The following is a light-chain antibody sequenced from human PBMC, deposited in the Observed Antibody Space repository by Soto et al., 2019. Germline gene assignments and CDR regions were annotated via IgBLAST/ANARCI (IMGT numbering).Light chain of an antibody. V-gene: IGKV1-5*01. CDR3: QQYNRYSRT. CDR2: DAS. CDR1: QSISSW. J-gene: IGKJ1*01. Sequence: DIQMTQSPSTLSASVGDRVTITCLASQSISSWLAWYQQKPGKATKLLIYDASSLESGVPSRFSGSGSRTEFTLTISSLQPDDFATYYFQQYNRYSRTFGQGTKVEIK.